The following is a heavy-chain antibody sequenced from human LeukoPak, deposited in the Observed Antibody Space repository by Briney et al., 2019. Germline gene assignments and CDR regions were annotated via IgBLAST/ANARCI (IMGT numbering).Heavy chain of an antibody. CDR3: AGYLEWLLSHYYYMDV. CDR1: GFTFSSYA. D-gene: IGHD3-3*01. CDR2: ISGSGGST. Sequence: GGSLRLSCAASGFTFSSYAMSWVRQAPGKGLEWVSAISGSGGSTYYADSVKGRFTISRDNSKNTLYLQMNSLRAEDTAVYYCAGYLEWLLSHYYYMDVWGKGTTVTVSS. V-gene: IGHV3-23*01. J-gene: IGHJ6*03.